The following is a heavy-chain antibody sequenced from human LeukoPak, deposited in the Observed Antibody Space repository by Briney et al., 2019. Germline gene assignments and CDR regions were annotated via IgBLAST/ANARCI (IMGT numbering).Heavy chain of an antibody. D-gene: IGHD2-15*01. CDR1: GGTFRSYA. CDR2: IIPVLGIA. J-gene: IGHJ6*02. CDR3: AAPQSRISSYYYVMDV. Sequence: SVKVSCKASGGTFRSYAFTWVRQAPGQGLEWMGGIIPVLGIANYAQKFQGRVTITADESTSTAYMELSSLMSEDTAVYYCAAPQSRISSYYYVMDVWGQGTTVTVSS. V-gene: IGHV1-69*10.